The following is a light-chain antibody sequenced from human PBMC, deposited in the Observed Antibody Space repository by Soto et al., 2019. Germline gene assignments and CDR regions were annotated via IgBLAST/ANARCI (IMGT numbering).Light chain of an antibody. CDR2: DVR. J-gene: IGLJ1*01. CDR1: SSDVGGYNY. V-gene: IGLV2-14*01. Sequence: QSALTQPASVSGSPGQSITISCTGTSSDVGGYNYVSWYQQNPGKAPKFIIYDVRNRPSGVSNRFSGSKSGNTASLTISGLQAEDEADYYCSSYTTSNTRQIVFGTGTKVTVL. CDR3: SSYTTSNTRQIV.